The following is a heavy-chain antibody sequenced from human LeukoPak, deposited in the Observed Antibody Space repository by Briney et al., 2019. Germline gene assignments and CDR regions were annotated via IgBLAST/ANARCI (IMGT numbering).Heavy chain of an antibody. CDR1: GFSFSSYA. Sequence: GGSLRLSCEASGFSFSSYAMSWVRQAPGKGLEWVSAISGSGGSTYYADSVKGRFTISRDNSKNTLYLQMNSLRAEDTAVYYCAKEIRLGELSLDYWGQGTLVTVSS. D-gene: IGHD3-16*02. CDR3: AKEIRLGELSLDY. V-gene: IGHV3-23*01. J-gene: IGHJ4*02. CDR2: ISGSGGST.